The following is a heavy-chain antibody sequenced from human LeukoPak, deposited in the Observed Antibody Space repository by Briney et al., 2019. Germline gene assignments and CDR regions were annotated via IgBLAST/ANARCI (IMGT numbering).Heavy chain of an antibody. CDR3: TTRIAVAGNPDY. J-gene: IGHJ4*02. D-gene: IGHD6-19*01. CDR1: GFTFSNAW. V-gene: IGHV3-15*01. Sequence: PGGSLRLSCAASGFTFSNAWMSWVRQAPGKGLEWVGRIKSKTDGGTTDYAAPVKGRFTVSRDDSKNTLYLQTNSLKTEDTAVYYCTTRIAVAGNPDYWGQGTLVTVSS. CDR2: IKSKTDGGTT.